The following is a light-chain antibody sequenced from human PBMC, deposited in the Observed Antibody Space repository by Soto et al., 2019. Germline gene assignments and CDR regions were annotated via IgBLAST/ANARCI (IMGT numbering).Light chain of an antibody. CDR3: PQLNSYPLT. CDR2: AAS. Sequence: DIQLTQSPSFLSASVGDRVTITCRASQGISSYVAWDQQKPGKAPNLLIYAASTLQRWVPSRFSGSGSGTDFTLTIHRLQPEDLATYYCPQLNSYPLTFGPGTRLEIK. V-gene: IGKV1-9*01. J-gene: IGKJ5*01. CDR1: QGISSY.